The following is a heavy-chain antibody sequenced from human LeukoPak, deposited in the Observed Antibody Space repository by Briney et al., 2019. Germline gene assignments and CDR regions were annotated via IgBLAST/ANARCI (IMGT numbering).Heavy chain of an antibody. D-gene: IGHD6-19*01. CDR1: GFTFSSYG. V-gene: IGHV3-30*18. CDR3: AKDLRFCSSGCWNYYGMDV. Sequence: GGSLRLSCAASGFTFSSYGMHWVRQAPGKGLEWVAVISYDGSNKYYADSVKGRFTISRDNSKNTLYLQMNSLRAKDTAVYYCAKDLRFCSSGCWNYYGMDVWGQGTTVTVSS. CDR2: ISYDGSNK. J-gene: IGHJ6*02.